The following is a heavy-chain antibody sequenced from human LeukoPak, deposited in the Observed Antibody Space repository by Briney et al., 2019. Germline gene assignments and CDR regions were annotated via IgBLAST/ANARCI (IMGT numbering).Heavy chain of an antibody. CDR2: IIPILGIA. CDR1: GGTSSSYA. D-gene: IGHD3-22*01. V-gene: IGHV1-69*04. J-gene: IGHJ4*02. Sequence: EASVKVSCKASGGTSSSYAIGWVRQAPGQGLEWMGRIIPILGIANYAQKFQGRVTITADKSTSTAYMELSSLRSEDTAVYYCARGYYYDSSGYPYYFDYWGQGTLVTVSS. CDR3: ARGYYYDSSGYPYYFDY.